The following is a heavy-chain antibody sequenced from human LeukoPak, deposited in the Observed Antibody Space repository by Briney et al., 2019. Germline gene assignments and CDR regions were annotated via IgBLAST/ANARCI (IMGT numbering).Heavy chain of an antibody. CDR3: ARDQYYYDSSGYLRYYFDH. CDR1: GFTFDDYG. Sequence: GGSLRLSCAASGFTFDDYGMSWVRQAPGKGLEWVSGSNWNGGSTGYADSVKGRFTISRDNAKNSLYLQMNSLRAEDTALYYCARDQYYYDSSGYLRYYFDHWGQGTLVTVSS. CDR2: SNWNGGST. V-gene: IGHV3-20*04. J-gene: IGHJ4*02. D-gene: IGHD3-22*01.